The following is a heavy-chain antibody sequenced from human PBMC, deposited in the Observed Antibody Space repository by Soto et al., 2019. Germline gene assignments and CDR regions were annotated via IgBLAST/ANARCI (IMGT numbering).Heavy chain of an antibody. J-gene: IGHJ4*02. Sequence: PSETLSLTRTVSGGSINNGDYYWNWIRQHPEKGLEWMGYINYRGTTFYSPSLKSRIIISVDTSKDQFSLKLSSVTAADTAVYYCARDAPGAAPYWGQGTLVTVSS. CDR3: ARDAPGAAPY. V-gene: IGHV4-31*03. CDR1: GGSINNGDYY. D-gene: IGHD6-13*01. CDR2: INYRGTT.